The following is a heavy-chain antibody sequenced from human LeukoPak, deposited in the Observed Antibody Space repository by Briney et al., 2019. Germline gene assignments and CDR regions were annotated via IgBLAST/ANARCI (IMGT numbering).Heavy chain of an antibody. D-gene: IGHD2-15*01. Sequence: SETLSLTCTVSGGSISSYYWSWIRQPAGKGLECVARIYTSGSTNYNPSLKSRVTMSVDTSKNQFSLELSSLTAADTAVYYCARGVSLGYCSGGSCYNRFDAWGQGTLVTVSS. CDR3: ARGVSLGYCSGGSCYNRFDA. J-gene: IGHJ5*02. CDR2: IYTSGST. V-gene: IGHV4-4*07. CDR1: GGSISSYY.